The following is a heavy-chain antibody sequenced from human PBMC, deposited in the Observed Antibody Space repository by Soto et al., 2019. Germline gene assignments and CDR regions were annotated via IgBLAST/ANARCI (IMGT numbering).Heavy chain of an antibody. V-gene: IGHV4-59*11. CDR1: GDSIKTHC. CDR3: VSGCMAAFDN. D-gene: IGHD2-8*01. J-gene: IGHJ4*02. CDR2: IYYSVST. Sequence: SETLSLTCNVTGDSIKTHCWSWIRQAPGKGLEWIGYIYYSVSTLYNPSLKRRVTISADTAKNQFSLRLTSLTAAATAVYSLVSGCMAAFDNWGQGTLVPV.